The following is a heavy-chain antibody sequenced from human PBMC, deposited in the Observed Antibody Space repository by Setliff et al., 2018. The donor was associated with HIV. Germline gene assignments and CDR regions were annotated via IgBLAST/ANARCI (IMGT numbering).Heavy chain of an antibody. V-gene: IGHV4-38-2*01. D-gene: IGHD5-18*01. CDR2: IYHSGTT. Sequence: SETLSLTCAVSGYSIRKGYYGGLIRQPPGKGLEWVGSIYHSGTTNYNPPLKSRVTMSVYTSKNQFSLKLSSVTAADTAVYXXARAXGYSYGSYYFDYWGQGTLVTVSS. J-gene: IGHJ4*02. CDR3: ARAXGYSYGSYYFDY. CDR1: GYSIRKGYY.